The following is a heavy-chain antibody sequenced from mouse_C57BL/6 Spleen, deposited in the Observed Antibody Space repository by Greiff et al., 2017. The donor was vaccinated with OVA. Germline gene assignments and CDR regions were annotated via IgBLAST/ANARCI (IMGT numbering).Heavy chain of an antibody. CDR1: GFTFSDYG. CDR3: ARETDDYDGGFAY. CDR2: ISSGSSTI. Sequence: EVKLVESGGGLVKPGGSLKLSCAASGFTFSDYGMHWVRQAPEKGLEWVAYISSGSSTIYYADTVKGRFTISRDNAKNTLFLQMTSLRSEDTAMYYCARETDDYDGGFAYWGQGTLVTVSA. J-gene: IGHJ3*01. V-gene: IGHV5-17*01. D-gene: IGHD2-4*01.